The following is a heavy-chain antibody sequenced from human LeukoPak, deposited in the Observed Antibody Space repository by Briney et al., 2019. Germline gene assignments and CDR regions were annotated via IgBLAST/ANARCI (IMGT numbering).Heavy chain of an antibody. D-gene: IGHD5-12*01. J-gene: IGHJ6*02. CDR1: GHTFTSYY. V-gene: IGHV1-46*01. CDR3: ARDSGYDLRVLDYYGMDV. Sequence: ASVKVSCKASGHTFTSYYMHWVRQAPGQGLEWMGIINPSGGSTSYAQKFQGRVTMTRDTSTSTVYMELSSLRSEDTAVYYCARDSGYDLRVLDYYGMDVWGQGTTVTVSS. CDR2: INPSGGST.